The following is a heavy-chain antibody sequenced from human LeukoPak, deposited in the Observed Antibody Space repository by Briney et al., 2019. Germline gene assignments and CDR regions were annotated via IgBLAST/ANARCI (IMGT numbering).Heavy chain of an antibody. CDR3: AREPDDYVWGSYRFFDY. Sequence: PSETLSLTCTVSGGSISSYYWSWIRQPPGKGLEWIGYIYYSGSTNYNPSLKSRVTISVDTSKNQFSLKLSSVTAADTAVCYCAREPDDYVWGSYRFFDYWGQGTLVTVSS. J-gene: IGHJ4*02. V-gene: IGHV4-59*01. CDR1: GGSISSYY. D-gene: IGHD3-16*02. CDR2: IYYSGST.